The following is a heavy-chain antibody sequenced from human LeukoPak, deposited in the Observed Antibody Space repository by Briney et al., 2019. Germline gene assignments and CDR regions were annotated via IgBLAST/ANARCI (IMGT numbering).Heavy chain of an antibody. Sequence: SVKVSCKASGGTFSSYAISWVRQAPGQGLEWMGGIIPIFGTANYAQKFQGRVTITADESTSTAYMELSSLRSEDTAVYYCARSTHCSGGSCYQFDYWGQGTLVTVSS. V-gene: IGHV1-69*13. CDR2: IIPIFGTA. CDR3: ARSTHCSGGSCYQFDY. J-gene: IGHJ4*02. D-gene: IGHD2-15*01. CDR1: GGTFSSYA.